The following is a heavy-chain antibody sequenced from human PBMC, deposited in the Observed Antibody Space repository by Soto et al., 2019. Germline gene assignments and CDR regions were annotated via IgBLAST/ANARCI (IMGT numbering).Heavy chain of an antibody. V-gene: IGHV3-21*01. CDR2: ISSSSSYI. D-gene: IGHD6-19*01. Sequence: GGSLRLSCAASGFTFSSYSMNWVRQAPGKGLEWVSSISSSSSYIYYADSVKGRFTISRDNAKNSLYLQMNSLRAEDTAVYYCAREATYSSGWPYYYYGMDVWGQGTTVTV. CDR1: GFTFSSYS. CDR3: AREATYSSGWPYYYYGMDV. J-gene: IGHJ6*02.